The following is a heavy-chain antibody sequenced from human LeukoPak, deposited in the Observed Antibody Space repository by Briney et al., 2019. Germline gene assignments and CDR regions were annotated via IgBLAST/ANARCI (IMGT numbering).Heavy chain of an antibody. CDR2: IYTSGST. CDR1: GGSISIYY. J-gene: IGHJ6*03. CDR3: ARDRRANSSGWYSRDYYYYYMDV. Sequence: PSETLSLTCTVSGGSISIYYWSWIRQPAGKGLEWIGRIYTSGSTNYNPSLKSRVTISVDKSKNQFSLKLSSVTAADTAVYCCARDRRANSSGWYSRDYYYYYMDVWGKGTTVTVSS. D-gene: IGHD6-19*01. V-gene: IGHV4-4*07.